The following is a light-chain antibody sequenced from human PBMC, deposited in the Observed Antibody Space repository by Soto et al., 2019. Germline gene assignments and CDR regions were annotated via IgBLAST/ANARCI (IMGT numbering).Light chain of an antibody. CDR3: QQYNSYWGT. Sequence: DIQMTQSPSTLSASVVDRVTITCRASQSISNWLAWYRQKQGKAPKLLIYDASSLESGVPSRFSGSGSGTEFTLTISSLQPDDFATYYCQQYNSYWGTFGQGTKGDIK. J-gene: IGKJ1*01. CDR1: QSISNW. V-gene: IGKV1-5*01. CDR2: DAS.